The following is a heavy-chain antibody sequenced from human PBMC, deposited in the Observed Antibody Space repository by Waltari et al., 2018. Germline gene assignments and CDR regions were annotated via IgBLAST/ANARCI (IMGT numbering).Heavy chain of an antibody. D-gene: IGHD6-13*01. V-gene: IGHV4-59*01. CDR3: ARGGIAAAGMDY. CDR1: GGSISSYY. Sequence: QVQLQESGPGLVKPSETLSLTCTVSGGSISSYYWSWIRQPPGKGLEWIGYIYYSGSTNYNPSLKSLVTISVDTSKNQFSLKLSSVTAADTAVYYCARGGIAAAGMDYWGQGTLVTVSS. CDR2: IYYSGST. J-gene: IGHJ4*02.